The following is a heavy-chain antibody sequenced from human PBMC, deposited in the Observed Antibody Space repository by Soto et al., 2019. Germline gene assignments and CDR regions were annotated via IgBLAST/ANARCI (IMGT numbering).Heavy chain of an antibody. V-gene: IGHV1-69*13. D-gene: IGHD3-22*01. Sequence: VKVSCKASGGTFSSYAISWVRQAPGQGLEWMGGIIPIFGTANYAQKFQGRVTITADESTSTAYMELSSLRSEDTAVYYCARILYYDSSGYSDWFDPWGQGTLVTVSS. CDR1: GGTFSSYA. CDR3: ARILYYDSSGYSDWFDP. CDR2: IIPIFGTA. J-gene: IGHJ5*02.